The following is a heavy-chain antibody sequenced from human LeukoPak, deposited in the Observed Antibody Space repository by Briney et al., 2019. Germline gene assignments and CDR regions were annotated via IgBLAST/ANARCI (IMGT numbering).Heavy chain of an antibody. CDR2: MNPNTGNT. J-gene: IGHJ4*02. D-gene: IGHD3-10*01. CDR1: GYTFTSYD. V-gene: IGHV1-8*01. CDR3: ARKFLGSRGYYFDY. Sequence: GASVKVSFKASGYTFTSYDINWVRQATGQGLEWMGWMNPNTGNTGYARKFQGRVTMTRDTSISTAYMELSSLRSDDTAVYYCARKFLGSRGYYFDYWGQGTLVTVSS.